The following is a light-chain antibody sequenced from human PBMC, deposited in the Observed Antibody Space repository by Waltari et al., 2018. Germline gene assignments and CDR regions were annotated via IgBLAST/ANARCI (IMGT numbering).Light chain of an antibody. V-gene: IGKV3-20*01. CDR2: STY. CDR3: QQYDGIVVT. Sequence: EIVLTQSPGTLSLSPGDRATLSCRASQTVSTIALSWYQQKPGQAPRVLIYSTYNRATGIPDRFSGSGSGTDFTLNINRLAPEDFAMYYCQQYDGIVVTFGGGTKVEI. J-gene: IGKJ4*01. CDR1: QTVSTIA.